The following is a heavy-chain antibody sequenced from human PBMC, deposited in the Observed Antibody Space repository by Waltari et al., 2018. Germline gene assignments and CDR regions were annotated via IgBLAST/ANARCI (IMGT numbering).Heavy chain of an antibody. CDR2: IYTNEDT. D-gene: IGHD1-7*01. Sequence: QVQLQESGPSLVRPSETLSLTCSVSGDSIKRGTYFWAWVRQPAKKGLEWIGRIYTNEDTHYNPSLQSRATISVDTSKNQISLNLRSLSAADTAVYYCARDRNYAEFYFDHWGPGILVTVSS. V-gene: IGHV4-61*02. CDR3: ARDRNYAEFYFDH. CDR1: GDSIKRGTYF. J-gene: IGHJ4*02.